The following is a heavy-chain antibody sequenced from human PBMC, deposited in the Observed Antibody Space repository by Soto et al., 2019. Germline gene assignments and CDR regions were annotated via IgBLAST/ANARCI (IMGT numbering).Heavy chain of an antibody. Sequence: GWSLRLSCAASGFTFSSYAMRWVRQAPGKXLEWVAVISYDGSNKYYADSVKGRFTISRDNSKNTLYLQMNSLRAEDTAVYYCAREDDSSGYYYARGMDVWGQGTTVTVSS. CDR2: ISYDGSNK. CDR3: AREDDSSGYYYARGMDV. J-gene: IGHJ6*02. CDR1: GFTFSSYA. D-gene: IGHD3-22*01. V-gene: IGHV3-30-3*01.